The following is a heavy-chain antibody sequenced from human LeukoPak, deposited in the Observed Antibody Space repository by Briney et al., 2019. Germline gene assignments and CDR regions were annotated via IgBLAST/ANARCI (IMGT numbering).Heavy chain of an antibody. CDR2: INPSSGGT. CDR3: ARDMYPAGNCYMDV. CDR1: GYTFSDYY. Sequence: ASVKVSCKTSGYTFSDYYIHWVRQAPGQGLEWMGWINPSSGGTNYAQKFQGRVTMTRDTSISTAYMELSRLRSDDTAVYYCARDMYPAGNCYMDVWGKGTTVTVSS. V-gene: IGHV1-2*02. J-gene: IGHJ6*03. D-gene: IGHD3-10*01.